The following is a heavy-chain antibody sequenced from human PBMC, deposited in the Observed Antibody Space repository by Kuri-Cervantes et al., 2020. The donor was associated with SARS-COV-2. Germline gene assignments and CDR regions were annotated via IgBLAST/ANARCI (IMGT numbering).Heavy chain of an antibody. D-gene: IGHD1-26*01. CDR2: INPNSGGT. V-gene: IGHV1-2*02. Sequence: ASVKVSCKASGYTFTGYYMHWVRQAPGQGLEWMGWINPNSGGTNYAQKFQGRVTMTRDTSISTAYMELRSLRSDDTAVYYCAREAWEDYYYYYYMDVWGKGTTVTVSS. J-gene: IGHJ6*03. CDR3: AREAWEDYYYYYYMDV. CDR1: GYTFTGYY.